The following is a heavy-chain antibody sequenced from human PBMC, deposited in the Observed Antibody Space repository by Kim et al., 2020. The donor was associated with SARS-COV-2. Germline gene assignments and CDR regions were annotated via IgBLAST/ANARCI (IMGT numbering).Heavy chain of an antibody. CDR2: INHSGST. CDR3: ARGVIAPCRRVFDY. V-gene: IGHV4-34*01. J-gene: IGHJ4*02. Sequence: SETLSLTCAVYGGSFSGYYWSWIRQPPGKGLEWIGEINHSGSTNYNPSLKRRVTISVDTSKNHFSLKLRSVTAADTAVYYCARGVIAPCRRVFDYWGQGTLVTVSS. CDR1: GGSFSGYY. D-gene: IGHD3-10*01.